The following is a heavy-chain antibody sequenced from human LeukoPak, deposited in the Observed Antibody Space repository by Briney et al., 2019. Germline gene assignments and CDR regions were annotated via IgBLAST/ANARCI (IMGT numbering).Heavy chain of an antibody. Sequence: GGSLRLSCAASGFTFSSYWMHWVRQVPGKGLVWVSRIDTDGTGTSYADSVKGRFTISRDNAKNTLYLQMNSLRAEDTAVYYCATGQGHGMDVWGQGTTVTVSS. J-gene: IGHJ6*02. CDR3: ATGQGHGMDV. CDR2: IDTDGTGT. V-gene: IGHV3-74*01. CDR1: GFTFSSYW. D-gene: IGHD1-14*01.